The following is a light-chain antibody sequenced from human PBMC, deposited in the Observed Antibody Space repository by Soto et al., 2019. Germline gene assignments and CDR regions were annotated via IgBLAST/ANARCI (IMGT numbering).Light chain of an antibody. Sequence: DIQLTQSPSFLSASVGDRVTITCRARQGISNFLAWYQQKPGKAPKLLIYATSTLQSGVPSRFSGSGSGTAFTLTISSLQPEDFATYYCQQLNSYLFTFGPGTKVDIK. V-gene: IGKV1-9*01. CDR2: ATS. J-gene: IGKJ3*01. CDR3: QQLNSYLFT. CDR1: QGISNF.